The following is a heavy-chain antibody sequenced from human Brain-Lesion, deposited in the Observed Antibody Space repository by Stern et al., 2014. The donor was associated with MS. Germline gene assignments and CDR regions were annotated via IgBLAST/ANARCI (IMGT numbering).Heavy chain of an antibody. J-gene: IGHJ4*02. CDR1: GGSLSSSSYY. D-gene: IGHD3-10*01. CDR3: AKLWLGELPESPFDY. CDR2: IYCGGST. V-gene: IGHV4-39*01. Sequence: QLVESGPGLVKPSETLSLTCTVSGGSLSSSSYYWGWIRQPPGRGLEWIGRIYCGGSTSYNPSLKSRVTISMDTSKTQFSLRLSSVTAADTAVYFCAKLWLGELPESPFDYWGQGTLVTVSS.